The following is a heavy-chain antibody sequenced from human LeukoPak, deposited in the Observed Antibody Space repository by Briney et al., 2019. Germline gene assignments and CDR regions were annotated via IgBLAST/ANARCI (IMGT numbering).Heavy chain of an antibody. J-gene: IGHJ4*02. CDR1: GFTFSSYS. CDR3: ARTNFYSLDY. D-gene: IGHD3-9*01. Sequence: PGGSLRLSCAASGFTFSSYSVNWVRQAPGKGLEWVSYISSSSSTIYYADSVKGRFTISRDNAKNSLYLQMNSLRAEDTAVYYCARTNFYSLDYWGQRTLVTVSS. V-gene: IGHV3-48*01. CDR2: ISSSSSTI.